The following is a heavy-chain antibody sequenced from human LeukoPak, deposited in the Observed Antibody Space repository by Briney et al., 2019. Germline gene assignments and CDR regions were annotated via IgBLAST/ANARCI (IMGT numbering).Heavy chain of an antibody. CDR2: ISGSGGST. V-gene: IGHV3-23*01. CDR1: VFTFSSYS. CDR3: ARDSGYDLFGLRYYNWFDP. D-gene: IGHD5-12*01. Sequence: GGCLRLSCAASVFTFSSYSMSWVRQAPGNGLEWVSAISGSGGSTYYADSVKGRFTISRDNSKNTLYLQMNSLRAEDTAVYYCARDSGYDLFGLRYYNWFDPWGQGTLVTVSS. J-gene: IGHJ5*02.